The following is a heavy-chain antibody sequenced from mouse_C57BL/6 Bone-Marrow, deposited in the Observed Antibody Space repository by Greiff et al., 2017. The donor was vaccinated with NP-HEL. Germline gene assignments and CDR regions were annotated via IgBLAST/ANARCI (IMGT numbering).Heavy chain of an antibody. J-gene: IGHJ1*03. CDR1: GYTFTSYW. CDR2: IDPSDSET. CDR3: AGYYYGSIWYFDV. V-gene: IGHV1-52*01. D-gene: IGHD1-1*01. Sequence: QVQLQQPGAELVRPGSSVKLSCKASGYTFTSYWMHWVKQRPIQGLEWIGNIDPSDSETHYNQKFKDKATLTVDKSSSTAYMQLSSLTSEDSAVYDCAGYYYGSIWYFDVWGTGTTVTVSS.